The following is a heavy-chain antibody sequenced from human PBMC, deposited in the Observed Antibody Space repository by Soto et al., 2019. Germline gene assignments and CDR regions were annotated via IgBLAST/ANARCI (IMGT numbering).Heavy chain of an antibody. V-gene: IGHV1-2*04. CDR3: ATWVDSGDIEGFDF. Sequence: QGQLLQSGAEVKKPGASVKVSCKTSGYSFTDYKLHWVRQAPGQGLEWMGWVDPNGGGSNSAQKFQGSVTMTWDTCITTGYLGLTRLTTNVTATYFCATWVDSGDIEGFDFWGQGALVTVS. J-gene: IGHJ4*02. CDR1: GYSFTDYK. CDR2: VDPNGGGS. D-gene: IGHD4-17*01.